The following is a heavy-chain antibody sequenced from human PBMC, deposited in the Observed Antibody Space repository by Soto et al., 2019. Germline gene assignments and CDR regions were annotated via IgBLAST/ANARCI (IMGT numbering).Heavy chain of an antibody. CDR3: AGEDADRAEEDYYYYGMDV. Sequence: SETLSLTCTVSGGSISSYYWSWIRQPPGKGLEWIGYIYYSGSTNYNPSLKSRVTISVDTSKNQFSLKLSSVTAADTAVYYCAGEDADRAEEDYYYYGMDVWGQGTTVTVSS. D-gene: IGHD1-26*01. CDR1: GGSISSYY. J-gene: IGHJ6*02. V-gene: IGHV4-59*01. CDR2: IYYSGST.